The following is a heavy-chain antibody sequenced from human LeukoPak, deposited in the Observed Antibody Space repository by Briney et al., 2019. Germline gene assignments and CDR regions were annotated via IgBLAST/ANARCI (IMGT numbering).Heavy chain of an antibody. CDR2: ISYDGSNK. CDR3: ARDIETVTRKGGFDY. J-gene: IGHJ4*02. Sequence: GGSLRLSCAASGFTFSSYAMHWVRQAPGKGLEWVAVISYDGSNKYYADSVKGRFTISRDNSKNTLYLQMNSLRAEDTAVYYCARDIETVTRKGGFDYWDQGTLVTVSS. D-gene: IGHD4-17*01. V-gene: IGHV3-30-3*01. CDR1: GFTFSSYA.